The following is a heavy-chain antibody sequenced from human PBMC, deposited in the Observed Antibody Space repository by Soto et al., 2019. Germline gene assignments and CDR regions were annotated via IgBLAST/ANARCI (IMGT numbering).Heavy chain of an antibody. CDR3: AACTGPSCHRGREWFDP. CDR1: GYTFSSYG. D-gene: IGHD2-2*01. V-gene: IGHV1-18*04. J-gene: IGHJ5*02. CDR2: ISTYNGNT. Sequence: QVQLVQSGAEVKKPGASVKVSCTASGYTFSSYGITWVRQAPGQGLEWMGWISTYNGNTNYAKKVQGRVTMTIDTSTKTAYREPRSLRSEETAMYYCAACTGPSCHRGREWFDPWGKGTLVTVSA.